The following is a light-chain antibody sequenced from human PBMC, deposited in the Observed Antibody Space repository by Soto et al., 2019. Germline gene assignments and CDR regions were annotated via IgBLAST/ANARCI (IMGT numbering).Light chain of an antibody. CDR3: QQYNNWPSL. CDR2: GAS. V-gene: IGKV3-15*01. J-gene: IGKJ3*01. CDR1: QSVSSN. Sequence: EIVMTQSPATLSVSPGERATLSCRASQSVSSNLAWYQQKPGQAPRLLIYGASTRATGIPARFSGSGSWTEFTLTISSLQSEDFAVYYCQQYNNWPSLFGPGTKVDI.